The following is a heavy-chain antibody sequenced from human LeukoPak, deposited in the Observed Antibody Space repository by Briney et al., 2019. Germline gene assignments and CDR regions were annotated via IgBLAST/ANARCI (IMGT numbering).Heavy chain of an antibody. D-gene: IGHD5-18*01. CDR2: ISAYNGNT. Sequence: ASVKVSCKASGYTFTSYGISWVRQAPGQGLEWMGWISAYNGNTNYAQKLQGRVTMTTDTSTSTAYMELRSLRSDDTAVYYCATLLRGYSYGWWDYWGQGTLVTVSS. CDR3: ATLLRGYSYGWWDY. V-gene: IGHV1-18*01. CDR1: GYTFTSYG. J-gene: IGHJ4*02.